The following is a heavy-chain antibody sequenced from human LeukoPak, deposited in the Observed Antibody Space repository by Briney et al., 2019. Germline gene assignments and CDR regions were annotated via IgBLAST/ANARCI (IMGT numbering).Heavy chain of an antibody. CDR3: ARGGLLWFGELLQRWFDP. D-gene: IGHD3-10*01. CDR1: GGSISSYY. CDR2: IYYSWIT. Sequence: SETLSLTCTVSGGSISSYYWSWIRQPPGKGLEWIGYIYYSWITNYNPSLKSRVTISVDTSKNQFSLKLSSVTAADTAVYYCARGGLLWFGELLQRWFDPWGQGTLVTVSS. J-gene: IGHJ5*02. V-gene: IGHV4-59*01.